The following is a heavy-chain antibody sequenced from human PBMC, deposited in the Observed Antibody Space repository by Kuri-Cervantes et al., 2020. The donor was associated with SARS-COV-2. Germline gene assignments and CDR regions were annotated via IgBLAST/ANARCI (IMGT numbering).Heavy chain of an antibody. V-gene: IGHV1-46*01. D-gene: IGHD4-17*01. CDR3: ARDYPVEPEPYSSTIQLWPNHMTTVTTGLGY. CDR2: INPSGGST. CDR1: GYTFTSYY. J-gene: IGHJ4*02. Sequence: ASVKVSCKASGYTFTSYYMHWVRQAPGQGLEWMGIINPSGGSTSYAQKFQGRVTMTRDTSTSTVYMELSSLRSEDTAVYYCARDYPVEPEPYSSTIQLWPNHMTTVTTGLGYWGQGTLVTVSS.